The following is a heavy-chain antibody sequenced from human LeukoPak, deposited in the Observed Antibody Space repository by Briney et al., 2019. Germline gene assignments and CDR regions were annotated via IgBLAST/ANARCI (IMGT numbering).Heavy chain of an antibody. D-gene: IGHD5-24*01. V-gene: IGHV3-7*05. CDR3: ARASDPWLQLT. CDR2: IKQDGSEK. Sequence: GGSLRLSCAASGFTFSNYWMVWVRQAPGKGLEWVGNIKQDGSEKRYADSVRGRFSISRDNAQTSLYLQMNSLRAEDTAVYYCARASDPWLQLTWGQGTLVTVSS. CDR1: GFTFSNYW. J-gene: IGHJ5*02.